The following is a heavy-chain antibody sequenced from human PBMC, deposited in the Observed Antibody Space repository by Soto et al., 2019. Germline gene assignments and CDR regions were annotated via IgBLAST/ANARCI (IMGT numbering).Heavy chain of an antibody. J-gene: IGHJ4*02. CDR3: ARGPRNWGVDY. Sequence: QVQLVQSGAEVKKPGASVKVSCKAAAYTFTSYDINWVRQATGQDFEWMGWMNPNNGNTAYAQKFQGRVTMTRDTSKRTAFMQLSRLTSEDTAVYYCARGPRNWGVDYWGQGTLVTVSS. CDR1: AYTFTSYD. CDR2: MNPNNGNT. D-gene: IGHD7-27*01. V-gene: IGHV1-8*01.